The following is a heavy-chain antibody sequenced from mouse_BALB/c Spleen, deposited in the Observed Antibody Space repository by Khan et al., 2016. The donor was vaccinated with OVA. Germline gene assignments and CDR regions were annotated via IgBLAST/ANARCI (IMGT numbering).Heavy chain of an antibody. CDR1: GFTFSSFG. Sequence: EVELVESGGGLVQPGGSRKLSCAASGFTFSSFGMHWVRQAPEKGLEWVAYISSGCSTIYSADTVKGRFTISRDNPKNTLFLQMTSLRSEDTAMYYCVRSDWDYWGQGTTVTVSS. J-gene: IGHJ2*01. CDR3: VRSDWDY. D-gene: IGHD2-13*01. V-gene: IGHV5-17*02. CDR2: ISSGCSTI.